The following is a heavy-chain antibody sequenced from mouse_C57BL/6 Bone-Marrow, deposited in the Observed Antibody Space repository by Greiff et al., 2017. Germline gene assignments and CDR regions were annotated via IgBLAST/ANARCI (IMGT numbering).Heavy chain of an antibody. D-gene: IGHD2-4*01. Sequence: VKLQESGPGLVAPSQSLSITCTVSGFSLTSYGVHWVRQPPGKGLEWLVVIWSDGSTTYNSALKSRLSISKDNSKSQVFLIMNSLQTDDTAMYYCARHPRYYDLYYAMDYWGQGTSVTVSS. CDR1: GFSLTSYG. V-gene: IGHV2-6-1*01. CDR3: ARHPRYYDLYYAMDY. CDR2: IWSDGST. J-gene: IGHJ4*01.